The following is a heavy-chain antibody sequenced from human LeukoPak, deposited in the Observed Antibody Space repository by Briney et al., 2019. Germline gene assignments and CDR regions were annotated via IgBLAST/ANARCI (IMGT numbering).Heavy chain of an antibody. CDR2: ITGSSSTI. CDR3: AKDRGGYSSSSRYYYGMDV. V-gene: IGHV3-48*04. J-gene: IGHJ6*02. CDR1: GFTFSIYS. Sequence: PGGSLRLSCAASGFTFSIYSMHWVPQAPRKGLVWVSYITGSSSTIYYADSVKGRFTISRDNSKNSLYLQMNSLRTEDTALYYCAKDRGGYSSSSRYYYGMDVWGQGTTVTVSS. D-gene: IGHD6-6*01.